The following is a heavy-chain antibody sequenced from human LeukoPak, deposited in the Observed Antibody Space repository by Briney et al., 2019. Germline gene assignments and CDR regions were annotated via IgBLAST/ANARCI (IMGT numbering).Heavy chain of an antibody. CDR1: GGTFSSYA. CDR3: ARVLSYCSSTSCPSAGFDI. V-gene: IGHV1-69*06. Sequence: ASVKVSCKASGGTFSSYAISWVRQAPGQGLERMGGIIPIFGTANYAQKFQGRVTITADKSTSTAYLQWSSLKASDTAMYYCARVLSYCSSTSCPSAGFDIWGQGTMVTVSS. D-gene: IGHD2-2*01. J-gene: IGHJ3*02. CDR2: IIPIFGTA.